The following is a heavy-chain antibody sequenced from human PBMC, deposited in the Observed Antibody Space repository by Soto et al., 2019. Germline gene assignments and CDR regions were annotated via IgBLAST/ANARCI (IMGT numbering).Heavy chain of an antibody. CDR1: GYTFTSYA. D-gene: IGHD3-22*01. V-gene: IGHV1-3*01. Sequence: QVQLVQSGAEVKKPGASVKVSCKASGYTFTSYAMHWVRQAPGQRLEWMGWINAGNGNTKYSQKFQGRVTITRDTSASTGYMELSSLRSEDTAVYYCAKDYYDSSGYYPPALLFDYWGQGTLVTVSS. J-gene: IGHJ4*02. CDR2: INAGNGNT. CDR3: AKDYYDSSGYYPPALLFDY.